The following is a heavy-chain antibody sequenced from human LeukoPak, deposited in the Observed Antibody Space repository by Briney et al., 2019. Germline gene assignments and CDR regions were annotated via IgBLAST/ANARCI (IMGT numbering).Heavy chain of an antibody. CDR1: GYTFTGYY. CDR3: ARVLVPAATDDAFDI. J-gene: IGHJ3*02. CDR2: INPNSGGT. Sequence: ASVKVSCKDSGYTFTGYYMHWVRQAPGQGLEWMGWINPNSGGTNYAQKFQGRVTMTRDTSISTAYMELSRLRSDDTAVYYCARVLVPAATDDAFDIWGQGTMVTVSS. D-gene: IGHD2-2*01. V-gene: IGHV1-2*02.